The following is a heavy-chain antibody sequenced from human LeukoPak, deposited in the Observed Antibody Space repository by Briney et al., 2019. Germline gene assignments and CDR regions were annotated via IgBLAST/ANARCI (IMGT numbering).Heavy chain of an antibody. J-gene: IGHJ4*02. CDR1: GGTXSSYA. V-gene: IGHV1-69*13. Sequence: SVKVSCKASGGTXSSYAISWVRQAPGQGLEWMGGIIHIFGTANYAQKFQGRVTITADESTSTAYMELSSLRSEDTAVYYCARARNTGIVGATNDYWGQGILVTVSS. CDR3: ARARNTGIVGATNDY. D-gene: IGHD1-26*01. CDR2: IIHIFGTA.